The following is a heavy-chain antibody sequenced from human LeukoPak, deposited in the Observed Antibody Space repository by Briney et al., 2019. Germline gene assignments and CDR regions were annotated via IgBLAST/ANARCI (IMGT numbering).Heavy chain of an antibody. J-gene: IGHJ5*01. CDR1: AGSLISSSHH. V-gene: IGHV4-39*01. Sequence: SPSETLSLTCTVSAGSLISSSHHWGWIRQSPGKGLEWIGTVYYGRTTYYNPSLDGRVTISLDTSANHFSLQLNSVTAADTAVYYCVRHDGRGGATMGAFDSWGQGSLVTVSS. CDR2: VYYGRTT. CDR3: VRHDGRGGATMGAFDS. D-gene: IGHD5-12*01.